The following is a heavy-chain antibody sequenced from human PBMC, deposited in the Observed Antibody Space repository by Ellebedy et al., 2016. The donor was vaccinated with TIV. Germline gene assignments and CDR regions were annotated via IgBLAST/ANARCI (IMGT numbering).Heavy chain of an antibody. V-gene: IGHV4-34*01. CDR2: INHSGST. J-gene: IGHJ4*02. Sequence: SETLSLXXAVYGGSFSGYYWSWIRQPPGKGLEWIGEINHSGSTNYNPSLKSRVTISVDTSKNQFSLKLSSVTAADTAVYYCARLVGAYFDYWGQGTLVTVSS. D-gene: IGHD2-15*01. CDR1: GGSFSGYY. CDR3: ARLVGAYFDY.